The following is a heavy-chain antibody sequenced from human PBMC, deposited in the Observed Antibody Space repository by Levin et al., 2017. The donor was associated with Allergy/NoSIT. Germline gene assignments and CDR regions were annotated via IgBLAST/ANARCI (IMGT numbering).Heavy chain of an antibody. CDR1: GFTFSSYS. J-gene: IGHJ4*02. CDR2: VSTDGSTT. Sequence: AGGSLRLSCAASGFTFSSYSMHLVRQGPGKGPMWVSRVSTDGSTTIYADSVKGRFTVSRDNAKNTLYLQMNSLRVEDTAIYYCAKALSDWGQGTLVTVSS. V-gene: IGHV3-74*01. CDR3: AKALSD.